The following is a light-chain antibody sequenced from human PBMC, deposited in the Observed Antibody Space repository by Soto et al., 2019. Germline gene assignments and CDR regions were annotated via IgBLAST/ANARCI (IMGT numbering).Light chain of an antibody. CDR3: LQHIDFPRT. V-gene: IGKV1-17*01. J-gene: IGKJ1*01. Sequence: DIQMTQSPSSLSASVGDRVTITCRASQGIRDDLAWYQQKPGKAPKRLIHAATRLQSGVPSRFSGSGSGTEFTLTISSLQSEDFATYYCLQHIDFPRTFGQGTKVDIK. CDR1: QGIRDD. CDR2: AAT.